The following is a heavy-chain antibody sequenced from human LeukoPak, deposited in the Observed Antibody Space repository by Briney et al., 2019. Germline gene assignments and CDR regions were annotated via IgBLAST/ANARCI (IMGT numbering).Heavy chain of an antibody. CDR3: ARVGQYDYVWGSYRLNWFDP. D-gene: IGHD3-16*02. CDR1: GGSFSGYY. CDR2: INHSGST. Sequence: PSETLSLTCAVYGGSFSGYYWSWIRQPPGKGLEWIGEINHSGSTNYNPSLKSRVTISVDTSKNQFSLKLSSVTAADTAVYYCARVGQYDYVWGSYRLNWFDPWGQGTLVTVSS. V-gene: IGHV4-34*01. J-gene: IGHJ5*02.